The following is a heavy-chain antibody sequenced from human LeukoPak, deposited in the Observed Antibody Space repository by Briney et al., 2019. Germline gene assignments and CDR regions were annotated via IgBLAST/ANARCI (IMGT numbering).Heavy chain of an antibody. V-gene: IGHV4-39*07. CDR2: IYYSGST. J-gene: IGHJ4*02. CDR3: ARELKVGNTGYYFDY. Sequence: SETLSLTCTVSGGSISSSSYYWGWIRQPPGKGLEWIGSIYYSGSTYYNPSLKSRVTISVDTSKNQFSLNLSSVTAADTAVYYCARELKVGNTGYYFDYWGQGILVTVSS. D-gene: IGHD2/OR15-2a*01. CDR1: GGSISSSSYY.